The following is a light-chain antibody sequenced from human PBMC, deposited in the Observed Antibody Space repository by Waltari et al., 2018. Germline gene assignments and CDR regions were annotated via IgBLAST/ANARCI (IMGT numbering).Light chain of an antibody. CDR2: EVS. J-gene: IGLJ2*01. V-gene: IGLV2-14*01. CDR3: SSYTSSSTVV. Sequence: QSALTQPASVSGSPGQSITISCTGTSSDVGGYNYVSWYQQHPGKAPKLRIYEVSNRPSGCSTRLPGSKSGNTASLTISGLQAEDEADYFCSSYTSSSTVVFGGGTKLTVL. CDR1: SSDVGGYNY.